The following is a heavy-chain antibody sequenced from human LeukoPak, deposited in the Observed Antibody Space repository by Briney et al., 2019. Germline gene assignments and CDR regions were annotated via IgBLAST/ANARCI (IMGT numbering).Heavy chain of an antibody. D-gene: IGHD3-9*01. V-gene: IGHV1-46*01. CDR3: ARVTAYYDIWFDP. CDR2: INPSGGST. CDR1: GYTFTSYY. Sequence: ASVTVSCKASGYTFTSYYMHWVRQAPGQGLERMGIINPSGGSTSYAQKFQGRVTMTRDTSTSTVYMELSSLRSEDTAVYYCARVTAYYDIWFDPWGQGTLVTVSS. J-gene: IGHJ5*02.